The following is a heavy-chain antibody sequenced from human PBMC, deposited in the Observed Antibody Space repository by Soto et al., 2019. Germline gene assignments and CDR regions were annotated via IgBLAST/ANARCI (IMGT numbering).Heavy chain of an antibody. CDR3: ARLLGGVYEGDFDH. Sequence: QVQLVQSGAEVKQPGASVKVSCKASGYSFTNYGISWVRQAPGQGLEWMGWISTYNGNTDYAQNVQGRVSMTTDTYTTTAYMELRGLRSDDTAVYYCARLLGGVYEGDFDHWGQGTLVTVSS. CDR1: GYSFTNYG. J-gene: IGHJ4*02. CDR2: ISTYNGNT. D-gene: IGHD3-16*01. V-gene: IGHV1-18*01.